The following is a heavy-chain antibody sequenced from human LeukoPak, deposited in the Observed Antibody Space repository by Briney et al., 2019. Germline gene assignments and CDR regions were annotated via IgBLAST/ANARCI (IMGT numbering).Heavy chain of an antibody. CDR1: GFTFSSYG. D-gene: IGHD3-10*01. Sequence: PGRSLRLSCAASGFTFSSYGMYWVRQAPGKGLEWVAVISYDGDNKYYGDSVKGRFTISRDNSKNTLYLQMNSLRGDDTAVYYCAKRKRELWFGSYGLDVWGQGATVTVSS. V-gene: IGHV3-30*18. CDR3: AKRKRELWFGSYGLDV. CDR2: ISYDGDNK. J-gene: IGHJ6*02.